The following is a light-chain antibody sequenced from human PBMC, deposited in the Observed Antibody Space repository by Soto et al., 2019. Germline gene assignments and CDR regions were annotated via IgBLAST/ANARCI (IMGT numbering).Light chain of an antibody. J-gene: IGLJ2*01. CDR2: EVS. V-gene: IGLV2-14*01. CDR3: SSYTSSSSLV. Sequence: QSALTQPASVSGSPGQSITISCSGTSSDVGGYNYVSWYQQHPGKAPKLMIYEVSNRPSGVSNRFSGSKSGNTASVTISGRHAEDEADYYCSSYTSSSSLVFGGGTKVTVL. CDR1: SSDVGGYNY.